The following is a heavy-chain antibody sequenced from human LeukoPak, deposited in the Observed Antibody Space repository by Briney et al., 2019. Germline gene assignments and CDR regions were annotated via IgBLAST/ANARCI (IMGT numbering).Heavy chain of an antibody. J-gene: IGHJ2*01. Sequence: GGSLRLSCAASGFTFTDYGFHWVRQAPGKGLEWVAIIWPDRNRRLHADSVKGRFSISADNSKNTVYLQMSGLRADDTAVYFCVVVVVPAAVWQFDLWGRGTLVAVSA. D-gene: IGHD2-15*01. V-gene: IGHV3-33*01. CDR2: IWPDRNRR. CDR1: GFTFTDYG. CDR3: VVVVVPAAVWQFDL.